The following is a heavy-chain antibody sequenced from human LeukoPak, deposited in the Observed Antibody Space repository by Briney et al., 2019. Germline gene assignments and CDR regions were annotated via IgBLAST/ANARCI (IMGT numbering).Heavy chain of an antibody. CDR1: GGSISSGGYY. CDR3: VSSYGGYVLDY. Sequence: SETLSLTCTVSGGSISSGGYYWSWIRQHPGKGLEWIGYIYDSGSTYYNPSLKSRLTISVDTSKNQFSLNLSSVTAADTAVYYCVSSYGGYVLDYWGQGTLVIVSS. CDR2: IYDSGST. D-gene: IGHD5-12*01. J-gene: IGHJ4*02. V-gene: IGHV4-31*03.